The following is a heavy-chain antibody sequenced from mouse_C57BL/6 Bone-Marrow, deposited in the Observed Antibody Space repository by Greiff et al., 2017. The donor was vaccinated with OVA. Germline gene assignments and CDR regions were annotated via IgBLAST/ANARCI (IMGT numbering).Heavy chain of an antibody. Sequence: VKLMESGAELARPGASVKLSCKASGYTFTSYGISWVKQRTGQGLEWIGEIYPRSGNTYYNEKFKGKATLTADKSSSTAYMELRSLTSEDSAVYFCARAITTKGDAMDYWGQGTSVTVSS. J-gene: IGHJ4*01. CDR1: GYTFTSYG. V-gene: IGHV1-81*01. D-gene: IGHD1-1*01. CDR2: IYPRSGNT. CDR3: ARAITTKGDAMDY.